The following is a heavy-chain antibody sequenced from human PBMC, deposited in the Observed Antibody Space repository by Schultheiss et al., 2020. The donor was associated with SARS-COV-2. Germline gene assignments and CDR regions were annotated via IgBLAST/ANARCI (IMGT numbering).Heavy chain of an antibody. CDR1: GFTFSSYA. V-gene: IGHV3-23*01. D-gene: IGHD2-15*01. CDR2: ISGSGGST. J-gene: IGHJ6*02. CDR3: AKDSKGCSGGSCPILYYYYGMDV. Sequence: ESLKISCAASGFTFSSYAMSWVRQAPGKGLEWVSAISGSGGSTYYADSVKGRFTISRDNSKNTLYLQMNSLRAEDTAVYYCAKDSKGCSGGSCPILYYYYGMDVWGQGTTVTVSS.